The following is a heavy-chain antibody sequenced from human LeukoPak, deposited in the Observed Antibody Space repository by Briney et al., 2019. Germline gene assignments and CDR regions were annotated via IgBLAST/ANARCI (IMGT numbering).Heavy chain of an antibody. J-gene: IGHJ2*01. D-gene: IGHD4-11*01. CDR3: ARSYSNYVHWYFDL. Sequence: SGTLSLTCAVSGGSISSSNWWSWVRQPPGKGLEWIGEIYHSGSTNYNPSLKSRVTISVDKSKTQFSLNLSSVTAADTAVYYCARSYSNYVHWYFDLWGRGALVTVSS. CDR1: GGSISSSNW. V-gene: IGHV4-4*02. CDR2: IYHSGST.